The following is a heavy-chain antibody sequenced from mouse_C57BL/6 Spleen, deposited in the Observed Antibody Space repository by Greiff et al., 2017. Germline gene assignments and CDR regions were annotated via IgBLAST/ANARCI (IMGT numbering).Heavy chain of an antibody. V-gene: IGHV1-64*01. CDR3: ARLDSTWFAY. J-gene: IGHJ3*01. Sequence: QVQLQQPGAELVKPGASVKLSCKASGYTFTSYWMHWVKQRPGQGLEWIGMIHPNSGSTNYNEKFKSKATLTVDKSSSTAYMQRSILTSEDSAVYYCARLDSTWFAYWGQGTLVTVSA. CDR2: IHPNSGST. CDR1: GYTFTSYW.